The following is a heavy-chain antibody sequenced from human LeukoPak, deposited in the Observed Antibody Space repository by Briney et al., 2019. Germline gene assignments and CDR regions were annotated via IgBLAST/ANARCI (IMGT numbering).Heavy chain of an antibody. Sequence: GGSLRLSCAASGFTFSDYYMSWIRQAPGKGLEWVSHISSSSSYTNYADSAKGRFTISRDNAKNSLYLQMNSLRAEDTAVYYCARDWMVRGVEGFVDPWGQGTLVTVSS. CDR1: GFTFSDYY. CDR2: ISSSSSYT. CDR3: ARDWMVRGVEGFVDP. V-gene: IGHV3-11*06. J-gene: IGHJ5*02. D-gene: IGHD3-10*01.